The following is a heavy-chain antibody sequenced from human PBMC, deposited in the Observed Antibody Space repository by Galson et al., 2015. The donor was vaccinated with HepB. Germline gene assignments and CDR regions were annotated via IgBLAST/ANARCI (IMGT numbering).Heavy chain of an antibody. D-gene: IGHD2-15*01. J-gene: IGHJ4*02. CDR3: ARDRRSGIVVARGDY. CDR1: GFTFSSYS. CDR2: ISSSSSTI. V-gene: IGHV3-48*02. Sequence: SLRLSCAASGFTFSSYSMNWVRQAPGKGLEWVSYISSSSSTIYYADSVKGRFTISRDNAKNSLYLQMNSLRDEDTAVYYCARDRRSGIVVARGDYWGQGTLVTVSS.